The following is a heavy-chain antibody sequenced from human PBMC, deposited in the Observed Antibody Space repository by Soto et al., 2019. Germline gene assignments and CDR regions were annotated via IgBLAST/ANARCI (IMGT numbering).Heavy chain of an antibody. V-gene: IGHV1-18*01. Sequence: QVQLVQSGAEVKKPGASVTVSCKASGYAFTSHGISWVRQAPGQGLEWMGWISASNGNTNYAQKLQGRLTMTTDTHTSTAYMELRSLRSDDTAVYYCARYTKDYPYYNILTGYQPFDYWGQGTLVTISS. D-gene: IGHD3-9*01. CDR2: ISASNGNT. J-gene: IGHJ4*02. CDR3: ARYTKDYPYYNILTGYQPFDY. CDR1: GYAFTSHG.